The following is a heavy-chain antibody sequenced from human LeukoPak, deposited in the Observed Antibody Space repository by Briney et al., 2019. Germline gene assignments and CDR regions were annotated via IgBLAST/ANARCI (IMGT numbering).Heavy chain of an antibody. D-gene: IGHD6-13*01. CDR3: ARSDSSSWGYYYYYYMDV. CDR1: GGSISSYY. CDR2: IYYSGST. V-gene: IGHV4-59*01. J-gene: IGHJ6*03. Sequence: SETLSLTCTVSGGSISSYYWSWIRQPPGKGLEWIGYIYYSGSTNYNPSLKSRVTISVDTSKNQFSLKLSSVTAADTAVYYCARSDSSSWGYYYYYYMDVWGKGTTITVSS.